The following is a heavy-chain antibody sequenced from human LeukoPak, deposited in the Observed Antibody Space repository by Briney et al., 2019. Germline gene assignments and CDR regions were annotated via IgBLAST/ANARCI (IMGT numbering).Heavy chain of an antibody. D-gene: IGHD3-3*01. CDR2: ISGSGGTT. CDR3: AREPGRTQSYYDFWSGYYTYGDY. V-gene: IGHV3-23*01. J-gene: IGHJ4*02. CDR1: GFTFDTYA. Sequence: GGSLRLSCAASGFTFDTYAMSWVRQAPGKGLEWVSAISGSGGTTYYADSVKGRFTISRDNSKNTLYLQMNSLRAEDTAVYYCAREPGRTQSYYDFWSGYYTYGDYWGQGTLVTVSS.